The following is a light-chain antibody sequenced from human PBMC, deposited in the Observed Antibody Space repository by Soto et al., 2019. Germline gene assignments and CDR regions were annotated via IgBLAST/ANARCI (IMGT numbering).Light chain of an antibody. CDR1: QSISSNY. CDR3: QQYGASPPYT. CDR2: GAS. J-gene: IGKJ2*01. V-gene: IGKV3-20*01. Sequence: EIVLTQSPGTLSLSPGERATLSCRASQSISSNYLAWYQQKPGQAPRLLIYGASSRATGIPDRFSGSGSGTAFTLTISRLEPEDFAVYYCQQYGASPPYTFGQGTNLEIK.